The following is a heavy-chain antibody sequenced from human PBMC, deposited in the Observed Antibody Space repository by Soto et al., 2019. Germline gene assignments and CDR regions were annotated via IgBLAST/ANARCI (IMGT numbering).Heavy chain of an antibody. CDR1: GYTFTSFG. J-gene: IGHJ3*02. CDR3: ARDGIVVVEAASDAHDI. Sequence: GASVKVSCKASGYTFTSFGISWVRQAPGQGLEWMGWISAYNANTKYAQKVQGRVTMTTDTFTNTVYMELRSLRSDDTAVYYCARDGIVVVEAASDAHDICGQGTMVT. V-gene: IGHV1-18*01. CDR2: ISAYNANT. D-gene: IGHD2-15*01.